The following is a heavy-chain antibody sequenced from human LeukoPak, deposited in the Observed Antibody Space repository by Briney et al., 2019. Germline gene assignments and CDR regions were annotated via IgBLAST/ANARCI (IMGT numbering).Heavy chain of an antibody. CDR1: GFSFSAYG. CDR3: ARSQSSSLIDY. Sequence: GGSLRLSCAASGFSFSAYGVHWVRQAPGKGLEWVAVIWYDGSSKDYADPVKGRFTFSRDNSKNTLYLQMNSLTVEDTAVYYCARSQSSSLIDYWGQGTLVTVSS. CDR2: IWYDGSSK. D-gene: IGHD6-13*01. J-gene: IGHJ4*02. V-gene: IGHV3-33*01.